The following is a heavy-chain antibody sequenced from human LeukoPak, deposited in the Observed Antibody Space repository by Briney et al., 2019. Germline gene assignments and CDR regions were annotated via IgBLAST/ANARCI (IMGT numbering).Heavy chain of an antibody. V-gene: IGHV3-33*06. D-gene: IGHD6-13*01. Sequence: GGSLRLSCAASGFTFSSYGMHWVRQAPGKGLEWVAVIWYDGSNKYYADSVKGRFTISRDNSKNTLYLQMNSLRAEDTAVYYCAKGIPRYSSSWYKFDYWGQGTLVTVSS. CDR2: IWYDGSNK. J-gene: IGHJ4*02. CDR1: GFTFSSYG. CDR3: AKGIPRYSSSWYKFDY.